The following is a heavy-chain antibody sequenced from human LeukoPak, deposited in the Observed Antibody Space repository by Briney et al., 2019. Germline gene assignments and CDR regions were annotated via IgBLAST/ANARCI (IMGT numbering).Heavy chain of an antibody. Sequence: SETLSLTCAVYGGSFSGYYWSWIHQPPGKRLEWIGEINHSGSTNYNPSLKSRVTISVDTSKNQFSLKLSSVTAADTAVYYCARWHSGRYQRFEYFQHWGQGTLVTVSS. CDR1: GGSFSGYY. CDR2: INHSGST. V-gene: IGHV4-34*01. J-gene: IGHJ1*01. CDR3: ARWHSGRYQRFEYFQH. D-gene: IGHD1-26*01.